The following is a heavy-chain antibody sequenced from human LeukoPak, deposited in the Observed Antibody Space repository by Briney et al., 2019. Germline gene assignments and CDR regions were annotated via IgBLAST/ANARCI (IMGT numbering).Heavy chain of an antibody. V-gene: IGHV5-51*01. J-gene: IGHJ4*02. Sequence: GESLKISCKGSGYDFTYYWIGWLRQMPGKGLEWLGLIYPGDSDTVYSSSFQGQVTISADKSINTAYLQWSSLKASDTAIYYCARQESEMTTPANRYFDLWGQGTLITVSS. CDR3: ARQESEMTTPANRYFDL. D-gene: IGHD5-24*01. CDR2: IYPGDSDT. CDR1: GYDFTYYW.